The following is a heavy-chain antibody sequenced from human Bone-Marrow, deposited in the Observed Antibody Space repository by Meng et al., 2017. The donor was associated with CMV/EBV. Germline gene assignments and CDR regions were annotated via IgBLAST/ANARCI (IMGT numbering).Heavy chain of an antibody. CDR1: GGSISGYY. J-gene: IGHJ4*02. D-gene: IGHD6-13*01. CDR3: ARHGPAAGYYFDY. V-gene: IGHV4-59*01. Sequence: SETLSLTCTVSGGSISGYYWSWIRQPPGKGLEWIGYIYYIGSTNYNPSLKSRLTISMDTSKNQLSLKVKSVTAADTAVYYCARHGPAAGYYFDYWGQGTLVTVSS. CDR2: IYYIGST.